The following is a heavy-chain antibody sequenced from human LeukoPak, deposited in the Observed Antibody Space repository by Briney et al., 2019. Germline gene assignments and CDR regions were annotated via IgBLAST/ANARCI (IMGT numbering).Heavy chain of an antibody. CDR2: IYSCGST. CDR3: VRELYNYGMDV. CDR1: GFTVSSNY. V-gene: IGHV3-66*03. Sequence: GGSLRLSCAASGFTVSSNYMSWVRQAPGKGLGWVSVIYSCGSTYYADSVKGRFTISRDNSKNTLYLQMNSLRPEDTAVFYCVRELYNYGMDVWGQGTTVTV. J-gene: IGHJ6*02.